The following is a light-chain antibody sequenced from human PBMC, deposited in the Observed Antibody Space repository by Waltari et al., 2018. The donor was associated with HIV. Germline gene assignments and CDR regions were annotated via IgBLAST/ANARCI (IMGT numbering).Light chain of an antibody. V-gene: IGLV1-47*01. Sequence: QSVLTHPPSVSGTPGQRVSISCSGSSSNIGNNSVYWYQQLPGTAPKLLIHRNNQRPSGVPDRFSGSKSGTSASLAISGLRSEDEADYYCAVWDDSLRGSVFGTGTEVTVL. CDR1: SSNIGNNS. CDR2: RNN. CDR3: AVWDDSLRGSV. J-gene: IGLJ1*01.